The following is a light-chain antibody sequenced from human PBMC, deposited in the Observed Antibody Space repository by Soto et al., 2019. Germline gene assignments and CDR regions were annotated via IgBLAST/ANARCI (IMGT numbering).Light chain of an antibody. CDR2: TAS. V-gene: IGKV3-20*01. CDR1: QSVGSNY. CDR3: QQYVSSPFT. J-gene: IGKJ3*01. Sequence: IVLTQSPGTLSLSPGERATLSCRASQSVGSNYLAWYQQKPGQAPRLLIYTASHRATGIPDRFSASGSGTDFTLTISRLEPEDFAAYYCQQYVSSPFTFGPGTKVDF.